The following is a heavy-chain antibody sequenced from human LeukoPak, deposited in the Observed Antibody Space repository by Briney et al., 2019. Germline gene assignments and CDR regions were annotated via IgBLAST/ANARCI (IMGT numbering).Heavy chain of an antibody. V-gene: IGHV4-34*01. CDR2: INHSGST. Sequence: SETLSLTCAVYGGSFSGYYWSWIRQPPGKGLEWIGEINHSGSTNYNPSLKSRVTISVDTSKNQFSLKLSSVTAADTAVYYCAGGLVTFDYWGQGTLVTVSS. CDR1: GGSFSGYY. J-gene: IGHJ4*02. CDR3: AGGLVTFDY. D-gene: IGHD2-8*02.